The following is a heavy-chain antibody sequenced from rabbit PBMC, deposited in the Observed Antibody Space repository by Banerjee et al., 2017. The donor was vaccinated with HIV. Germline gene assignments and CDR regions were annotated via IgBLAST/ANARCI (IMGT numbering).Heavy chain of an antibody. CDR3: ARDLAGVIGWNFGL. D-gene: IGHD4-1*01. CDR1: GFSFSGNYY. V-gene: IGHV1S45*01. CDR2: IYAGSSGST. J-gene: IGHJ4*01. Sequence: QEQLEESGGDLGQPEGSLTLTCTASGFSFSGNYYMCWVRQAPGKGLEWIACIYAGSSGSTVYATWAKGRFTISKTSSTTVTLQMTSLTAADTATYFCARDLAGVIGWNFGLWGPGTLVTVS.